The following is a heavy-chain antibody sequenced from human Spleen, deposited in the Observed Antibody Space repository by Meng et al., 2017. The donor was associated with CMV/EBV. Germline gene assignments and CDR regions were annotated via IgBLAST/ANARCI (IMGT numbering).Heavy chain of an antibody. D-gene: IGHD6-19*01. CDR3: ARRGPLNPGTAMAGLDV. V-gene: IGHV1-2*02. J-gene: IGHJ6*02. Sequence: ASVKVSCKASGYTFTGYYVHWVRQAPGQGLEWMGWINPNSGGTNYAQKFQGRVTMTRDTSISTAYMELSRLRSDDTAVYYCARRGPLNPGTAMAGLDVWGQGTTVTVSS. CDR1: GYTFTGYY. CDR2: INPNSGGT.